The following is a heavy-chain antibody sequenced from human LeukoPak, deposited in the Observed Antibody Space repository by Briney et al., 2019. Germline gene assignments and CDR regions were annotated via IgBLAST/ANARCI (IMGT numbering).Heavy chain of an antibody. V-gene: IGHV1-3*01. Sequence: ASVKVSCKASGYTFTSYAMHWVRQAPGQRLEWMGWINAGNGNTKYSQKFQGRVTITRDTSASTAYMELRSLRSDDTAVYYCAREYYYGSGSFDPWGQGTLVTVSS. D-gene: IGHD3-10*01. CDR1: GYTFTSYA. CDR2: INAGNGNT. CDR3: AREYYYGSGSFDP. J-gene: IGHJ5*02.